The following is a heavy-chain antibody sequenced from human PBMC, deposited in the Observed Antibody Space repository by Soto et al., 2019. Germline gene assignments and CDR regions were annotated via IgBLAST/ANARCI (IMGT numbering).Heavy chain of an antibody. J-gene: IGHJ6*02. CDR3: ARSLHDYWIGLDV. V-gene: IGHV3-30-3*01. Sequence: QVQLVESGGGVVQPGRSLRLSCAASGFTFSSYAMHWVRQAPGKGLEWVAVISYDGTNKYYADSVKGRFSIYRDNYKNTFYLQMNSLRAGDTAVYYCARSLHDYWIGLDVWGQGTTVTVSS. CDR2: ISYDGTNK. D-gene: IGHD3-3*01. CDR1: GFTFSSYA.